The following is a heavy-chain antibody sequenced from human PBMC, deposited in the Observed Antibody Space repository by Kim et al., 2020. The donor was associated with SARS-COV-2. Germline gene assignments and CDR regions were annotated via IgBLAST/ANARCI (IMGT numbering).Heavy chain of an antibody. CDR2: IYYSGST. Sequence: SETLSLTCTVSGGSISSYYWSWIRQPPGKGLEWIGYIYYSGSTNYNPSLKSRVTISVDTSKNQFSLKLSSVTAADTAVYYCAKDFDYWGQGTLVTVSS. J-gene: IGHJ4*02. CDR3: AKDFDY. V-gene: IGHV4-59*12. CDR1: GGSISSYY.